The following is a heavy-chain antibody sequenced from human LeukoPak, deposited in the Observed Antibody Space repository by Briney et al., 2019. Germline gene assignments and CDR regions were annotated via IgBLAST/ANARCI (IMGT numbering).Heavy chain of an antibody. CDR2: TYYRSKWHN. Sequence: SQTLSLTCAVSGDSVSSSSAVWNWIRQSPSRGLEWLGRTYYRSKWHNEYAESVKSRISITSDTSKNQFSLQLNFVTPEDTAEYFCAGTTDYSSFLAFWGQGTLVTVSS. V-gene: IGHV6-1*01. D-gene: IGHD4-11*01. CDR1: GDSVSSSSAV. J-gene: IGHJ4*02. CDR3: AGTTDYSSFLAF.